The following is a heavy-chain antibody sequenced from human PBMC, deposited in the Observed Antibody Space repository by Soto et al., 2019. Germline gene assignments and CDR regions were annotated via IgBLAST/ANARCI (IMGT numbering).Heavy chain of an antibody. CDR3: ARHRVRLWVWELVSIDY. CDR2: IYYSGST. V-gene: IGHV4-59*08. CDR1: GGSISSYY. D-gene: IGHD3-10*01. Sequence: PSETLSLTCTVSGGSISSYYWSWIRQPPGKGLEWIGYIYYSGSTNYNPSLKSRVTISVDTSKNQFSLKLSSVTAADTAVYYCARHRVRLWVWELVSIDYWGQGTVVTVYS. J-gene: IGHJ4*02.